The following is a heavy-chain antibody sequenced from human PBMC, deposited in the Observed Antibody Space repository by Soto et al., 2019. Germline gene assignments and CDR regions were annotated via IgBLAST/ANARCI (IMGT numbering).Heavy chain of an antibody. CDR2: INAGNGNT. V-gene: IGHV1-3*01. Sequence: ASVKVSCKASGYTFTSYAMNWVRQAPGQRLEWMGWINAGNGNTKYSQKFQGRVTITRDTSASTAYMELSSLRSEDTAVYYCARDLPVTMIVVVQPDVWGQGTTVTVSS. J-gene: IGHJ6*02. D-gene: IGHD3-22*01. CDR1: GYTFTSYA. CDR3: ARDLPVTMIVVVQPDV.